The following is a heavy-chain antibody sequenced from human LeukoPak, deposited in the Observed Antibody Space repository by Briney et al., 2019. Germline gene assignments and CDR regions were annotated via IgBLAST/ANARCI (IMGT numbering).Heavy chain of an antibody. J-gene: IGHJ4*02. CDR3: ARGGYSFDY. CDR1: GFTFSSFT. D-gene: IGHD5-12*01. Sequence: PGGSLRLSCAASGFTFSSFTMNWVRQAPGKGLEWASSISPSGGSTWHADSVKGRYTISRDNAKNSVHLQMTNLRVDDTAVYYCARGGYSFDYLGQGTLVTVSS. CDR2: ISPSGGST. V-gene: IGHV3-21*01.